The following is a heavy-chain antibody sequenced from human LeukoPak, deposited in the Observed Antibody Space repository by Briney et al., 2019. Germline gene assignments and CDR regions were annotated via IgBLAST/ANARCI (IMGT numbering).Heavy chain of an antibody. D-gene: IGHD3-10*01. CDR2: ISYDGSNK. V-gene: IGHV3-30*18. Sequence: GGSLRLSCAASGFTFSSYGMHWVRQAPGKGLEWVAVISYDGSNKYYADSVKGRFTISRDNSKNTLYLQMNSLRAEDTAVYYCAKGRVPSMVRGVIQDYFDYWGQGILVTVSS. CDR3: AKGRVPSMVRGVIQDYFDY. J-gene: IGHJ4*02. CDR1: GFTFSSYG.